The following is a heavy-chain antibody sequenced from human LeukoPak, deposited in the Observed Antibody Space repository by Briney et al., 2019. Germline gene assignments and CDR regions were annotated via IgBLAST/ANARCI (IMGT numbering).Heavy chain of an antibody. J-gene: IGHJ4*02. D-gene: IGHD5-12*01. CDR2: IYDSGST. CDR1: GASISSYY. Sequence: SETLPLTCSVSGASISSYYWSWIRQPPGKGLEWIGHIYDSGSTKYNPSLKSRVTISVDTSKNQFSLTLSSVTAADTAVYYCAAHTAGRGSGYWGQGILVAVSS. V-gene: IGHV4-59*08. CDR3: AAHTAGRGSGY.